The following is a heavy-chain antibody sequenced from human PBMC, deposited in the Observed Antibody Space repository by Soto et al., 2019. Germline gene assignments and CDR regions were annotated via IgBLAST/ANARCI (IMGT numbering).Heavy chain of an antibody. Sequence: GESLKISCKVSGYSFTSYWIGWVRQMPGKGLEWMGIIYPGDSDTRYSPSFQGQVTISVDKSISTAYLQWSSLKASDTAMYYCARQPDYNILTGYFYYFDYWGQGTLVTVSS. V-gene: IGHV5-51*01. CDR3: ARQPDYNILTGYFYYFDY. J-gene: IGHJ4*02. CDR1: GYSFTSYW. D-gene: IGHD3-9*01. CDR2: IYPGDSDT.